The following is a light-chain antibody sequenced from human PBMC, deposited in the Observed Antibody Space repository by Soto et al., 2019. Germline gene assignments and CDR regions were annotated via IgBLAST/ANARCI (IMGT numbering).Light chain of an antibody. Sequence: DIQMTPSPSTLSASVGDRVTHTCRASQSISSWLAWYQQKPGKAPKLLIYDASSLESGVPSRFSGSGSGTEFTLTISSLQPDDFATYYCQQYNSYSTFGQGTKVDIK. CDR1: QSISSW. J-gene: IGKJ1*01. CDR3: QQYNSYST. CDR2: DAS. V-gene: IGKV1-5*01.